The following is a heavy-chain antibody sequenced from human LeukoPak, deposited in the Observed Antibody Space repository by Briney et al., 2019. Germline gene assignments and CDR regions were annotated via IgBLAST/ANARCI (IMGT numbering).Heavy chain of an antibody. CDR1: GYSISSGYY. CDR2: SGST. D-gene: IGHD6-13*01. V-gene: IGHV4-38-2*02. J-gene: IGHJ4*02. Sequence: SETLSLTCTVSGYSISSGYYWGWIRQPPGKGLEWIGSGSTYYNPSLKSRVTISVDTSKNQFSLKLSSVTAADTAVYYCARTTYTQLVFDYWGQGTLVTVSS. CDR3: ARTTYTQLVFDY.